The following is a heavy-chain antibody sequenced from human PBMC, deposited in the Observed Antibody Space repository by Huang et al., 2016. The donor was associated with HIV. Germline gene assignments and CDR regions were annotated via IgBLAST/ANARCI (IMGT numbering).Heavy chain of an antibody. J-gene: IGHJ4*02. D-gene: IGHD5-18*01. CDR3: ARGVGNSNRGFDI. V-gene: IGHV1-69*13. Sequence: QVQLVQSGAEMKKSGSSVKVSCKASGGTVSSFSFTWGRQAPGHGLAGMGGINPLPGTTDLAQKCRGRFTRTADESTNTAFMELSGLTSQDTAVYYCARGVGNSNRGFDIWGQGTLVTVS. CDR1: GGTVSSFS. CDR2: INPLPGTT.